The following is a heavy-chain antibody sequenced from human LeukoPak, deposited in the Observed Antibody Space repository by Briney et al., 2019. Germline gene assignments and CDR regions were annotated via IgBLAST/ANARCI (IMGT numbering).Heavy chain of an antibody. Sequence: ASVKVSCKASGYTFTSYYMHWVRQAPGQGLEWMGIINPSGGSTSYAQKFQGRVTMTRDTSTSTVYMELSSLRSDDTAVYFCAVKVEHNDYWGQGTLVTVSS. V-gene: IGHV1-46*01. CDR3: AVKVEHNDY. CDR2: INPSGGST. D-gene: IGHD1/OR15-1a*01. J-gene: IGHJ4*02. CDR1: GYTFTSYY.